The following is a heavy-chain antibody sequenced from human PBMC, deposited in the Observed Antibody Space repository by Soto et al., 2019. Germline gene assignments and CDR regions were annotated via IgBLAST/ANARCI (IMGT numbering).Heavy chain of an antibody. CDR1: GDSVSSDITS. V-gene: IGHV6-1*01. D-gene: IGHD3-10*01. CDR3: ARGNALDV. CDR2: TYYRSKWFH. Sequence: QGQLQQSGPGLVKPSQTLSLTCAISGDSVSSDITSWNWIRQSPSRGLEWLGRTYYRSKWFHDYSASVKSRITINPDPSKNQFSLELNSMTPEATAVYYCARGNALDVWGQGTVVTVSS. J-gene: IGHJ3*01.